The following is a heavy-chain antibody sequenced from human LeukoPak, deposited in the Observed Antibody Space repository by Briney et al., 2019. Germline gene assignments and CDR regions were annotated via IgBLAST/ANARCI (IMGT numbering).Heavy chain of an antibody. CDR3: AGYASSGRRDAFDI. D-gene: IGHD3-22*01. Sequence: GRSLRLSCAASGFIFDDYAMHWVRQAPGKGLEWVSSITRSSYIYYADSMKGRFTVSRDNAKNSLYLQMNSLRAEDTAIYYCAGYASSGRRDAFDIWGQGTMVTVSS. CDR2: ITRSSYI. CDR1: GFIFDDYA. V-gene: IGHV3-69-1*02. J-gene: IGHJ3*02.